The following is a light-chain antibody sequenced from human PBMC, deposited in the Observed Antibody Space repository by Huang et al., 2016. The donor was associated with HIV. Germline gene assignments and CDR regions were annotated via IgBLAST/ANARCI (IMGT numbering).Light chain of an antibody. CDR3: LQYNSWPPVT. Sequence: EIVMTQSPATLSVSPGERATLSCRASQSVSSNLAWYQQKPGQAPRLLIYGASTRATGIPAWFSGSGSGTDFTLTISSLQSEDFAVYYCLQYNSWPPVTFGQGTRLEIK. CDR1: QSVSSN. V-gene: IGKV3D-15*01. CDR2: GAS. J-gene: IGKJ5*01.